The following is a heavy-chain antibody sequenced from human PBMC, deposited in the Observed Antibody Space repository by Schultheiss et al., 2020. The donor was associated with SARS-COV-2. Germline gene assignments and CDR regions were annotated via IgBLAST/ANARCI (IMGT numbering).Heavy chain of an antibody. CDR1: GGSISSYY. J-gene: IGHJ4*02. CDR2: INHSGST. CDR3: ARDEGDLGY. V-gene: IGHV4-59*01. Sequence: SETLSLTCTVSGGSISSYYWSWIRQPPGKGLEWIGEINHSGSTNYNPSLKSRVTISLDKSKNQLSLRLRSVTAADTAVYYCARDEGDLGYWGQGTLVTVSS.